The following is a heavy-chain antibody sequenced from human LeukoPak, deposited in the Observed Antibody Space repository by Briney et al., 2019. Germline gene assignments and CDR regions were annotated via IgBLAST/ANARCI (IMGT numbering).Heavy chain of an antibody. CDR3: ARQGKMGATWYDY. V-gene: IGHV5-51*01. D-gene: IGHD1-26*01. CDR1: GYRFTSYW. J-gene: IGHJ4*02. Sequence: GGALKIPCKGSGYRFTSYWIGWVRQMPGKGLDGMGIIYPGDSDTRYSPSFQGQVPISADKAISTAYLQWSSLNASDTAMHYCARQGKMGATWYDYWGQGTLVTVSS. CDR2: IYPGDSDT.